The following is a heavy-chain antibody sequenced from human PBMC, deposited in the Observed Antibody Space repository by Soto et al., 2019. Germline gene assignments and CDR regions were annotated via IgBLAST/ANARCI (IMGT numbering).Heavy chain of an antibody. CDR2: IYYSGST. CDR1: GGSVSSGSYY. J-gene: IGHJ4*02. Sequence: QVQLQESGPGLVKPSETLSLTCTVSGGSVSSGSYYWSWIRQPPGKGLEWIGYIYYSGSTNYHRSLKSRDTISVDTSKNHVSLKLSSVTAADTAVYYCARAYYDFWSGYYFDYWGQGTLVTVSS. V-gene: IGHV4-61*03. CDR3: ARAYYDFWSGYYFDY. D-gene: IGHD3-3*01.